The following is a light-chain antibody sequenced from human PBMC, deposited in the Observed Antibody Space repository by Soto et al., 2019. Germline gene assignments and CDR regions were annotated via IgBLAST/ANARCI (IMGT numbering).Light chain of an antibody. CDR3: QQYNAYPLT. CDR2: ATS. CDR1: QGINNY. V-gene: IGKV1-16*02. J-gene: IGKJ4*01. Sequence: DLQMTQSPSSLSASVGDRVTITCRASQGINNYIAWFQQKPGLAPKSLIYATSNLQSGVPSKFSGSGSGTAFTLTINGLQPEDFSSYYCQQYNAYPLTFGRGTRVELK.